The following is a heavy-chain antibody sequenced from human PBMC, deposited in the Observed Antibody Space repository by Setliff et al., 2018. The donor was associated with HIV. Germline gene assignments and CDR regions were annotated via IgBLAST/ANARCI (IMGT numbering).Heavy chain of an antibody. J-gene: IGHJ3*01. CDR3: ARHTIDISLLVVQDPGPFDV. Sequence: PGESLKISCTGSGYSFSNHWIGWVRQMPGRGLEWVGIIYPQDSDTRYSPSFEGHVTISADTSRYTAYLQWSAPKASDTAMSYCARHTIDISLLVVQDPGPFDVWGRGTLVTVSS. CDR2: IYPQDSDT. CDR1: GYSFSNHW. V-gene: IGHV5-51*01. D-gene: IGHD3-10*01.